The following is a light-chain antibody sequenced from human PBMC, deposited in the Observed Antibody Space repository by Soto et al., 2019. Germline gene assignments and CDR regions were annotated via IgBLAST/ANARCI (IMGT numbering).Light chain of an antibody. V-gene: IGLV2-11*01. CDR2: DVI. J-gene: IGLJ1*01. CDR1: SSDVGTYTY. CDR3: CSYAGSYTHV. Sequence: QSALTQPRSVSGSPGQSVTISCTGTSSDVGTYTYVSWYQQHPDKAPKLIIYDVIKRPSEVPDRFSGSKSGNTASLTISGLQAEDEADYYCCSYAGSYTHVFGTGTKVTVL.